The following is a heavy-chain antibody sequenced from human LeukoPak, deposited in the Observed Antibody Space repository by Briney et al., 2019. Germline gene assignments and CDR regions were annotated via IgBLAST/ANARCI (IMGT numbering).Heavy chain of an antibody. CDR2: ISYDGSNK. V-gene: IGHV3-30-3*02. D-gene: IGHD3-3*01. J-gene: IGHJ4*02. CDR1: GFTFSSYA. CDR3: ATGPTLRFLEWSRSYYFDY. Sequence: GGSLRLSCAASGFTFSSYAMHWVRQAPGKGLEWVAVISYDGSNKYYADSVKGRFTISRDNSKNTLYLQMNSLRAEDTAVYYCATGPTLRFLEWSRSYYFDYWGQGTLVTVSS.